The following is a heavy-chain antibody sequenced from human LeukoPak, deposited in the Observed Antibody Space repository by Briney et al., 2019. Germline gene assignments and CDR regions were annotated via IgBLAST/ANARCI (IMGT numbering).Heavy chain of an antibody. V-gene: IGHV1-69*05. CDR1: GGTFSSYA. CDR3: ARDSGCGGDCSFDY. J-gene: IGHJ4*02. D-gene: IGHD2-21*02. Sequence: SVNVSCKASGGTFSSYAISWVRQAPGQGLEWMGGIIPIFGTANYAQTFQGRVTITTDESTSTAYMELSSLRSEDTAVYYCARDSGCGGDCSFDYWGQGTLVTVSS. CDR2: IIPIFGTA.